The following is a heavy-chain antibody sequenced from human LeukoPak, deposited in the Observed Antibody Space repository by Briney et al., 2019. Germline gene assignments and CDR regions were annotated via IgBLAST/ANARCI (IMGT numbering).Heavy chain of an antibody. CDR1: GFTFNSYW. CDR2: SNRDDSVT. Sequence: GGSLRLSCAASGFTFNSYWMTWVRQPPGQGLVWVSRSNRDDSVTNYADSVKGRFTISRDNAKNSLYLQMNSLRAEDTAVYYCAASIAAADDYWGQGTLVTVSS. J-gene: IGHJ4*02. D-gene: IGHD6-13*01. CDR3: AASIAAADDY. V-gene: IGHV3-74*01.